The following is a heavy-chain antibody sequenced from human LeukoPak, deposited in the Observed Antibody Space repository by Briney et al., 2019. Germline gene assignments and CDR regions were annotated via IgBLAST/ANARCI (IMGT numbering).Heavy chain of an antibody. D-gene: IGHD2-2*01. CDR1: GFTFSSYA. Sequence: PVGSLRLSCAASGFTFSSYAMSWVRQAPGKGLEWVSAISGSGGSTYYADSVKGRFTISRDNSKNTLYLQMNSLRAEDTAVYYCAKNCYCSSTSCGSCYYGMDVWGQGTTVTVSS. CDR3: AKNCYCSSTSCGSCYYGMDV. V-gene: IGHV3-23*01. CDR2: ISGSGGST. J-gene: IGHJ6*02.